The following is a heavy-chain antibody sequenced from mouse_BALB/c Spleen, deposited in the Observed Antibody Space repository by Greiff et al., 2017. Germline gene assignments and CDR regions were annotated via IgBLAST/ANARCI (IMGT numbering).Heavy chain of an antibody. V-gene: IGHV5-12-1*01. CDR2: ISSGGGST. D-gene: IGHD1-1*01. CDR3: ARSYYGYAMDY. J-gene: IGHJ4*01. CDR1: GFAFSSYD. Sequence: EVQLQESGGGLVKPGGSLKLSCAASGFAFSSYDMSWVRQTPEKRLEWVAYISSGGGSTYYPDTVKGRFTISRDNAKNTLYLQMRSLKSEDTAMYYCARSYYGYAMDYWGQGTSVTVSS.